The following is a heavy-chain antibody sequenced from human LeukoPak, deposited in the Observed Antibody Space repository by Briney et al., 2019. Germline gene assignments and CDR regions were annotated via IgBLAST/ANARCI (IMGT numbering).Heavy chain of an antibody. V-gene: IGHV3-74*01. D-gene: IGHD6-13*01. CDR3: AGGLPGYSNTWNDH. CDR1: GFTFSRYW. CDR2: TNSDGSLP. J-gene: IGHJ5*02. Sequence: GGSLRLSCAASGFTFSRYWMHWVRQAPGKGLVWVSRTNSDGSLPSYADSVKGRFTISRDNAKNTLYLQMNSLGVEDTAIYYCAGGLPGYSNTWNDHWGQGTLVTVSS.